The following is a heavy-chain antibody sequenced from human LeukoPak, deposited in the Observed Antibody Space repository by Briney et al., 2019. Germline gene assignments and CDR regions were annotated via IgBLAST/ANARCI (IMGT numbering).Heavy chain of an antibody. D-gene: IGHD3-3*01. CDR3: ARDPRVYDFWSGYRYYYYMDV. CDR1: GFTFDDYA. J-gene: IGHJ6*03. Sequence: GGSLRLSCAASGFTFDDYAMHWVRQAPGKGLEWVSGISWNSGSIGYADSVKGRFTISRDNAKNSLYLQMNSLRAEDTALYYCARDPRVYDFWSGYRYYYYMDVWGKGTTVTVSS. V-gene: IGHV3-9*01. CDR2: ISWNSGSI.